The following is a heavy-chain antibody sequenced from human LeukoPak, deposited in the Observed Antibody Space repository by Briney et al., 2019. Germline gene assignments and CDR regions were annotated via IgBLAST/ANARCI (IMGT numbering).Heavy chain of an antibody. Sequence: GGSLRLSCAASGFTFSDFAMSWVRQAPGKGLEWVSGMSASGSHTHSADFVKGRFTISRDNFKNTLYLQMNGLRVEDTAVYYCAKVRSGYNYYFDYWGQGTLVTVSS. CDR1: GFTFSDFA. J-gene: IGHJ4*02. V-gene: IGHV3-23*01. CDR2: MSASGSHT. D-gene: IGHD1-1*01. CDR3: AKVRSGYNYYFDY.